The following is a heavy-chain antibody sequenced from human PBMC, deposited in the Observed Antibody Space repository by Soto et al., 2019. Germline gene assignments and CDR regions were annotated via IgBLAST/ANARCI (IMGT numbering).Heavy chain of an antibody. Sequence: EVQLLESGGGLVQRGGSLRLSCAASGFPFSSYVMSWVRQAPGKGLEWVSGISGDGTSYAQKFQGRVTMTRDTSTSTVYMELSSLRSEDTAVYYCARVALGYDYADVWGQGTTVTVSS. V-gene: IGHV3-23*01. J-gene: IGHJ6*02. D-gene: IGHD4-17*01. CDR3: ARVALGYDYADV. CDR2: ISGDGT. CDR1: GFPFSSYV.